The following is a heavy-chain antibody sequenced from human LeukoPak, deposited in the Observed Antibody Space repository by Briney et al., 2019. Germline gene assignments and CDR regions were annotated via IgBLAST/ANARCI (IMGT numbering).Heavy chain of an antibody. V-gene: IGHV4-59*01. CDR1: GGSISTYY. Sequence: SETLSLTCTVSGGSISTYYWSWIRQPPGKGLEWIGYIYYSGNTNYNPSLKSRVTISVDASKNQFSLRLSSVTAADTAFYYCARDPANTYGRAFDYWGQGSLVTVSS. J-gene: IGHJ4*02. CDR2: IYYSGNT. CDR3: ARDPANTYGRAFDY. D-gene: IGHD3-10*01.